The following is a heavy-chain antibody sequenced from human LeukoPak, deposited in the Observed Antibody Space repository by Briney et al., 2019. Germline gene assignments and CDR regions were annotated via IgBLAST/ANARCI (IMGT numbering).Heavy chain of an antibody. Sequence: ASVKVSCKASGYTFTGYYMHWVRQAPGQGLEWMGWINPNSGGTNYAQKFQGRVTITADESTSTAYMELSSLRSEDTAFYYCASARATAMEDNWFDPWGQGTLVTVSS. CDR2: INPNSGGT. J-gene: IGHJ5*02. D-gene: IGHD5-18*01. V-gene: IGHV1-2*02. CDR3: ASARATAMEDNWFDP. CDR1: GYTFTGYY.